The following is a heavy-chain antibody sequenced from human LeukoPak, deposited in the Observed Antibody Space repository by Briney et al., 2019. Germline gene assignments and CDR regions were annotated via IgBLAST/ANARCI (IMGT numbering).Heavy chain of an antibody. CDR2: ISSSGSTI. J-gene: IGHJ3*02. V-gene: IGHV3-11*04. CDR1: GFTFSDYY. D-gene: IGHD2-15*01. Sequence: GGSLRLSCAAPGFTFSDYYMSWIRQAPGKGLEWVSYISSSGSTIYYADSVKGRFTISRDNAKNSLYLQMNSLRAEDTAVYYCARQYCSGGSCYLNAAFDIWGQGTMVTVSS. CDR3: ARQYCSGGSCYLNAAFDI.